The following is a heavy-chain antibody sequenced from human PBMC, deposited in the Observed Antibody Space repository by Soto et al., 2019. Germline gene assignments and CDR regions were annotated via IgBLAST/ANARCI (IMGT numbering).Heavy chain of an antibody. Sequence: GGSLRLSCAASGFTFGHSAMSWVRQAPGKGLEWVAAISGTGGAAYYADSVKGRFTISRDNSRNTLFLQMNSLRVDDTAIYHCAKPEEVVRGFDFWGMGTLVTVSS. CDR1: GFTFGHSA. CDR2: ISGTGGAA. V-gene: IGHV3-23*01. CDR3: AKPEEVVRGFDF. D-gene: IGHD3-10*01. J-gene: IGHJ4*02.